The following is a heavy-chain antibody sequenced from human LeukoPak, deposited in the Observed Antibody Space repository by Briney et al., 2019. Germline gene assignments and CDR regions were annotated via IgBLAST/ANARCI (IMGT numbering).Heavy chain of an antibody. CDR1: GGSISSSSYS. V-gene: IGHV4-39*01. D-gene: IGHD4-17*01. J-gene: IGHJ4*02. Sequence: PSETLSLTCTVSGGSISSSSYSWGWIRQPPGKGLEWIGSIYYSGSTYYNPSLKSRVTISVDTSKNQFSLKLSSVTAADTAVYYCARHGDYGDYFEWGQGTLVAVSS. CDR3: ARHGDYGDYFE. CDR2: IYYSGST.